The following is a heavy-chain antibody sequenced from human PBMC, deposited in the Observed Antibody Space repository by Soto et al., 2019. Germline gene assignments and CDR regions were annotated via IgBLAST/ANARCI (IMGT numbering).Heavy chain of an antibody. CDR3: ARSRVLCSSTSCYGGYYYYGMDV. CDR2: ISYDGSNK. V-gene: IGHV3-30-3*01. Sequence: QVQLVESGGGVVQPGRSLRLSCAASGFTFSSYAMHWVRQAPGKGLEWVAVISYDGSNKYYADSVKGRFTISRDNSKNTLYLQMNSLRAEDTAVYYCARSRVLCSSTSCYGGYYYYGMDVWGQGTTVTVSS. D-gene: IGHD2-2*01. CDR1: GFTFSSYA. J-gene: IGHJ6*02.